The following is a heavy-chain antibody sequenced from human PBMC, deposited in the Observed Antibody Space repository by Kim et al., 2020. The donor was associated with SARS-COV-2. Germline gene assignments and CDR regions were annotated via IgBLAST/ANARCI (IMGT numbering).Heavy chain of an antibody. D-gene: IGHD3-3*01. CDR1: GFTFSNYD. V-gene: IGHV3-30*18. CDR2: LSYDGYKK. CDR3: AKKKGNHDFWSGYYRFSPD. Sequence: GGSLRLSCAASGFTFSNYDMHWVRQAPGKGLEWVAVLSYDGYKKFYADSVKGRFTISRDNSKNTPYLQMNSLRIEDTSVYYCAKKKGNHDFWSGYYRFSPDWGQGTLVTVSS. J-gene: IGHJ4*02.